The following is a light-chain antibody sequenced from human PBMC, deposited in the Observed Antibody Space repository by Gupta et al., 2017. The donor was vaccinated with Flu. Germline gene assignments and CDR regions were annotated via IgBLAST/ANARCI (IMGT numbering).Light chain of an antibody. Sequence: SPSTLSASVGDRVTITCRASQSISTWLAWYQQKPGKAPKLLIYKASTLESGVPSRFSGSGSGTEFTLTISRLQPDDFATYYCQQYNNMRTFGQGTNVEIK. J-gene: IGKJ1*01. CDR3: QQYNNMRT. CDR1: QSISTW. V-gene: IGKV1-5*03. CDR2: KAS.